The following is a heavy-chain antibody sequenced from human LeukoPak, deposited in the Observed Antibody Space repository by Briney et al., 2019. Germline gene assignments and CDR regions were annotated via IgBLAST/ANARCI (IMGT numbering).Heavy chain of an antibody. Sequence: PSETLSLTCAVSGVAISRGGYAWNWIRQPAGKGLEWIGRIYTSGTTHYNPSLKSRVTMSVDTSKNQFSLKLSSVTAADTAVYYCARLSTVTTSFDYWGQGTLVTVSS. D-gene: IGHD4-17*01. J-gene: IGHJ4*02. CDR1: GVAISRGGYA. CDR2: IYTSGTT. CDR3: ARLSTVTTSFDY. V-gene: IGHV4-61*02.